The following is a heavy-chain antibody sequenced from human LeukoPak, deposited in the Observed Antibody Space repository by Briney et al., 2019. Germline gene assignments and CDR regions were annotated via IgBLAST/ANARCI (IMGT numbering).Heavy chain of an antibody. CDR3: TRPAVGAVAGRDV. J-gene: IGHJ6*04. CDR1: GFTFSGSA. Sequence: GGSLRLSCAASGFTFSGSAMHWVRQASGKGLAWVGRIRSKANSYATAYAASVKGRFTISRDDSKNTAYLQMNSLKTEDTAVYYCTRPAVGAVAGRDVWGKGTTVTVSS. D-gene: IGHD6-19*01. V-gene: IGHV3-73*01. CDR2: IRSKANSYAT.